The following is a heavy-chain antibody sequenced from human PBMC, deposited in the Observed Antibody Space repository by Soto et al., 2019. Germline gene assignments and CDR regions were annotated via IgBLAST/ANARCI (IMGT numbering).Heavy chain of an antibody. D-gene: IGHD7-27*01. Sequence: QVQLQQRGAGLLKPSETLSLTCAVSGGSLRDYCWPWIRQSPGKGLEWIGEIHPSGSTYYNPSLRSRVTISVDTSKNQYPLKLTSLTAAYTASYYSARGRDEYDWGNVWAHWTTVPVSS. CDR3: ARGRDEYDWGNV. J-gene: IGHJ6*02. CDR1: GGSLRDYC. V-gene: IGHV4-34*01. CDR2: IHPSGST.